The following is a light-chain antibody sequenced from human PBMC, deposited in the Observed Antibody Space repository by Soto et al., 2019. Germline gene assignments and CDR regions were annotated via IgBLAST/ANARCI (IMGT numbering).Light chain of an antibody. Sequence: QSALTQPASVSGSPGQSITISCTGTSSDVGSYNLVSWYQQHPGKAPKVMIYEVSKRPSGVSNRFSGSKSGNAASLTISGLQAEDEADYSCCSYAGSYVFGTGTEVTVL. CDR1: SSDVGSYNL. CDR2: EVS. V-gene: IGLV2-23*02. J-gene: IGLJ1*01. CDR3: CSYAGSYV.